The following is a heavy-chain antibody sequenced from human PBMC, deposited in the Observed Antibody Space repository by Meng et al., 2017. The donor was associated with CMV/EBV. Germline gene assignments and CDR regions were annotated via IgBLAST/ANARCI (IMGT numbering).Heavy chain of an antibody. D-gene: IGHD6-13*01. V-gene: IGHV3-21*01. CDR2: ISISSSYI. Sequence: GESPKTPLAASGFTLRSYCMNWVRQAPGKGLEWVSSISISSSYIYYADSVKGRFTISRDNAKNSLYLQMNSLRAEDTAVYYCARVRGSSWYDEVDYYHYYGMDDWGQGTTVTVSS. J-gene: IGHJ6*02. CDR1: GFTLRSYC. CDR3: ARVRGSSWYDEVDYYHYYGMDD.